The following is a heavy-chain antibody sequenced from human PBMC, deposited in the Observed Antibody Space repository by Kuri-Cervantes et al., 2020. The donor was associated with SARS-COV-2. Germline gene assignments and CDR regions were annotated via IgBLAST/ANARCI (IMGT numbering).Heavy chain of an antibody. CDR3: ARDRRADDYGDYYYYGMDV. CDR1: GFTVSSNY. Sequence: GESLKISCAASGFTVSSNYMSWVRQAPGKGLEWVSYISSSSSYIYYADSVKGRFTISRDNAKNSLYLQMNSLRAEDTAVYYCARDRRADDYGDYYYYGMDVWGQGTTVTVSS. CDR2: ISSSSSYI. V-gene: IGHV3-21*05. J-gene: IGHJ6*02. D-gene: IGHD4-17*01.